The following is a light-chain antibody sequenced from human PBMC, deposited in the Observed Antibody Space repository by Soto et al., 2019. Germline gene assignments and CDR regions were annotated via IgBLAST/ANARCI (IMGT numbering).Light chain of an antibody. CDR1: SSDVGGYNF. Sequence: QSALTQPPSASGSPGQSVTISCTGTSSDVGGYNFVSWYQHHPGKAPKLMIHEVNKRPSGGPDRFSGSKSGNTASLCVSGLQAEDEADYYCTSYAGSNNLVFGGGTTLTVL. CDR3: TSYAGSNNLV. V-gene: IGLV2-8*01. J-gene: IGLJ2*01. CDR2: EVN.